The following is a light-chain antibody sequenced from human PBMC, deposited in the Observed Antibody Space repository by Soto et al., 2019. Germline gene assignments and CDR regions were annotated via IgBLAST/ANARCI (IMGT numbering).Light chain of an antibody. CDR1: QSVSSTY. CDR2: GAS. CDR3: QQLNSHPRT. V-gene: IGKV3-20*01. Sequence: EIVLTQSPGTLSLSPGERATLSCRASQSVSSTYLAWCHQKPGQAPRLLIYGASTRATGIPDRFSGTGSGTDFTLTISRLEPEDFATYYCQQLNSHPRTFGQGTKLEIK. J-gene: IGKJ2*01.